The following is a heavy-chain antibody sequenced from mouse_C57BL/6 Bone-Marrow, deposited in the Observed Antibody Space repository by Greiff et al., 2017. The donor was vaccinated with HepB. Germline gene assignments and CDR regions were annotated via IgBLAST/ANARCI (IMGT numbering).Heavy chain of an antibody. V-gene: IGHV1-82*01. Sequence: QVQLKQSGPELVKPGASVKISCKASGYAFSSSWMNWVKQRPGKGLEWIGRIYPGDGDTNYNGKFKGKATLTADKSSSTAYMQLSSLTSEDSAVYFCARREPAWFAYWGQGTLVTVSA. CDR2: IYPGDGDT. CDR3: ARREPAWFAY. D-gene: IGHD6-1*01. CDR1: GYAFSSSW. J-gene: IGHJ3*01.